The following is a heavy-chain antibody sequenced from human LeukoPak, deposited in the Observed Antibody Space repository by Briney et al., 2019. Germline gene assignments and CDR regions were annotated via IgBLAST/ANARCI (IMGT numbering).Heavy chain of an antibody. Sequence: SETLSLTCTVSGGSISSGGYYWSWIRQHPGKGLEWIGYIYYSGSTYYNPSLKSRVTMSVDTSKNQFSLKLSSVTAADTAVYYCARDRPYSSSWSDAFDIWGQGTMVTVSS. CDR2: IYYSGST. J-gene: IGHJ3*02. V-gene: IGHV4-31*03. D-gene: IGHD6-13*01. CDR3: ARDRPYSSSWSDAFDI. CDR1: GGSISSGGYY.